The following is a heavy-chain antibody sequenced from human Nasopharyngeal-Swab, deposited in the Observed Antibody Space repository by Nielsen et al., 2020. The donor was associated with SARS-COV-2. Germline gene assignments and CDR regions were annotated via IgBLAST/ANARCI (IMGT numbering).Heavy chain of an antibody. D-gene: IGHD2-15*01. CDR1: GGSFSTYA. V-gene: IGHV1-69*13. Sequence: SVKVSCKASGGSFSTYAFSWVRQAPGQGLEWMGGIIPSFSRGNYAQKFQDRVTITADEPTSTAYMELSSLRSEDTAVYYCARDVHGGSWVFDYWGQGTLVTVS. J-gene: IGHJ4*02. CDR2: IIPSFSRG. CDR3: ARDVHGGSWVFDY.